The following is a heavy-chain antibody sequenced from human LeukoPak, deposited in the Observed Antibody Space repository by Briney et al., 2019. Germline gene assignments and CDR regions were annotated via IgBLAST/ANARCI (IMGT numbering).Heavy chain of an antibody. J-gene: IGHJ4*02. CDR3: ARGLPAEDY. CDR2: INHSGST. V-gene: IGHV4-61*10. D-gene: IGHD1-14*01. CDR1: GGSITSGSFY. Sequence: PSETLSLTCTVSGGSITSGSFYWSWIRQPAGKGLEWIGEINHSGSTNYNPSLKSRVTISVDTSKNQFSLKLSSVTAADTAVYYCARGLPAEDYWGQGTLVTVSS.